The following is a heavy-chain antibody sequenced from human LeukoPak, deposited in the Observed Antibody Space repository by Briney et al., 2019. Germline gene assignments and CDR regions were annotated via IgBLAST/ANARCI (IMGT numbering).Heavy chain of an antibody. Sequence: SETLSLTCTVSGGSISSGGYYWSWIRQPPGKGLEWIGYIYYSGSTNYNPSLKSRVTISVDTSKNQFSLKLSSVTAADTAVYYCARDRDYGDGRWAFDIWGQGTMVTVSS. CDR2: IYYSGST. D-gene: IGHD4-17*01. CDR3: ARDRDYGDGRWAFDI. J-gene: IGHJ3*02. CDR1: GGSISSGGYY. V-gene: IGHV4-61*08.